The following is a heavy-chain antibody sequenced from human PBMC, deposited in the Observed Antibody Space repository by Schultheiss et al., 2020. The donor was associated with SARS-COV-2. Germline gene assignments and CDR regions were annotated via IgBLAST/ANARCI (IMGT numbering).Heavy chain of an antibody. CDR2: ISATGDIR. Sequence: GESLKISCAGSGFPFNTYAMAWVRQLSGGGLQWVSSISATGDIRYYADSVKGRFTISRDNSKNTLFLQMNRLRVEDTALYYCATDDNIGWFRPYGLDVWGRGALVTVSS. CDR1: GFPFNTYA. V-gene: IGHV3-23*01. J-gene: IGHJ4*02. D-gene: IGHD6-19*01. CDR3: ATDDNIGWFRPYGLDV.